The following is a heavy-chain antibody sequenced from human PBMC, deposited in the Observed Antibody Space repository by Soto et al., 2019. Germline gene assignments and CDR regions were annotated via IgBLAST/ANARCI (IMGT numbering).Heavy chain of an antibody. CDR2: MNPNSGNT. Sequence: ASVKVSCKASGYSFSGYAINWVRQATGQGPEWMGWMNPNSGNTGYAQKFQGRVTMTTNTSINTAYMELSSLGSEDTAVYYCARDNGYNRNDEGWFDPWGQGTLVTVSS. J-gene: IGHJ5*02. V-gene: IGHV1-8*02. CDR3: ARDNGYNRNDEGWFDP. CDR1: GYSFSGYA. D-gene: IGHD1-20*01.